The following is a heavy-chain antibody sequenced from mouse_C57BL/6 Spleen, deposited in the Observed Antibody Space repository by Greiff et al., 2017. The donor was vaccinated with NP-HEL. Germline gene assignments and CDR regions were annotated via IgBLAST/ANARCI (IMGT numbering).Heavy chain of an antibody. CDR2: IYPGDGDT. Sequence: VQLQQSGAELVKPGASVKISCKASGYAFSSYWMNWVKQRPGKGLEWIGQIYPGDGDTNYNGKFKGKATLTADKSSSTAYMQLSSLTSEDSAGYFCARYHYGSSYWYFDVWGTGTTVTVSS. CDR3: ARYHYGSSYWYFDV. D-gene: IGHD1-1*01. CDR1: GYAFSSYW. J-gene: IGHJ1*03. V-gene: IGHV1-80*01.